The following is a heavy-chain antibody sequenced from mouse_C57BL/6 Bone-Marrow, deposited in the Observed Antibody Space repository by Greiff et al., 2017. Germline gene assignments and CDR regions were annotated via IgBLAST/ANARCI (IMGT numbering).Heavy chain of an antibody. J-gene: IGHJ2*01. CDR2: IDPNSGGT. Sequence: QVHVKQPGAELVKPGASVKLSCKASGYTFTSYWMHWVKQRPGRGLGWIGRIDPNSGGTKYTEKFKSKATLTVDNPSSTAYMPLSSPTSEDSAVYYCARGRDFDYWGQGTTLTVSS. CDR1: GYTFTSYW. V-gene: IGHV1-72*01. CDR3: ARGRDFDY.